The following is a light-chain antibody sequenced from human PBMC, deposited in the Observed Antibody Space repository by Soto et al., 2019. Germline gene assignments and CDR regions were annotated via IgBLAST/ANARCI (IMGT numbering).Light chain of an antibody. V-gene: IGKV4-1*01. Sequence: DIVMTQSPDSLAVFLGERATINCKSSQSVLYSSNNKNYLAWYQQKPGQPPKLLIYWASTRESGVPDRFSGSGSGTDFTLTISSLQAEDVAVYYCQQYYSTPQTFGGGTKVEIK. CDR3: QQYYSTPQT. CDR1: QSVLYSSNNKNY. CDR2: WAS. J-gene: IGKJ4*01.